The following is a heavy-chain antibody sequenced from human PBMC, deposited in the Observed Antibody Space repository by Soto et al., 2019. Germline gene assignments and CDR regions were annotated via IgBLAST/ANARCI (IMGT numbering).Heavy chain of an antibody. D-gene: IGHD1-20*01. CDR2: IYYSGST. J-gene: IGHJ5*02. CDR3: ARGLTAFDP. CDR1: SGSISNNY. V-gene: IGHV4-59*01. Sequence: XTLALPCTVSSGSISNNYLSWIRQPPGKGLELIAGIYYSGSTNYSPSLKSRVTISVDTSKNQCPLKLTSVTAADTDVYYCARGLTAFDPWGQGTLATVS.